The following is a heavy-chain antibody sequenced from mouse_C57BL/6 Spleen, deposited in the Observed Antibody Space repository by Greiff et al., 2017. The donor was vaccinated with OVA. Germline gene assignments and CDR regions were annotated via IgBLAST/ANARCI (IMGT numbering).Heavy chain of an antibody. J-gene: IGHJ2*01. CDR2: IYPGDGDT. CDR3: ARSRDYGSSYDLDD. CDR1: GYAFSSSW. Sequence: QVQLQQSGPELVKPGASVKISCKASGYAFSSSWMNWVKQRPGKGLEWIGRIYPGDGDTNYNGKFTGKATLTADKSSSTAYMQLSSLTSEDSAVYCCARSRDYGSSYDLDDWGQGTTLTVSS. D-gene: IGHD1-1*01. V-gene: IGHV1-82*01.